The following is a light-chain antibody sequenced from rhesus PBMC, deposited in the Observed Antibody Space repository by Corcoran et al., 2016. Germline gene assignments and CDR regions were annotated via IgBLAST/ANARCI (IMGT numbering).Light chain of an antibody. CDR1: ENVNNH. CDR3: QQSFGVPPT. V-gene: IGKV1-74*01. Sequence: DIQMTQSPSSLSASIGERVTVTCRASENVNNHLNWYQQKPGKAPKFLIYKASNLQDGVPSRFSGSGSGTAYTLTISSLQAKDVATYYCQQSFGVPPTFGGGTKVDLK. J-gene: IGKJ4*01. CDR2: KAS.